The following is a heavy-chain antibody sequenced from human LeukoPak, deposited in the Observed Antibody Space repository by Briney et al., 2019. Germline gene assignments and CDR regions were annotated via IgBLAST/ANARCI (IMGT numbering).Heavy chain of an antibody. CDR1: GFTFRTDG. V-gene: IGHV3-7*01. Sequence: PGGSLRLSCVASGFTFRTDGMSWVRQAPGKGPEWVASIKDDGSEIYYVDSVRGRFTISRDNAKNSLYLQMNSLRAEDTAVYYCAREWNWGQGSLVTVSS. CDR3: AREWN. CDR2: IKDDGSEI. J-gene: IGHJ4*02.